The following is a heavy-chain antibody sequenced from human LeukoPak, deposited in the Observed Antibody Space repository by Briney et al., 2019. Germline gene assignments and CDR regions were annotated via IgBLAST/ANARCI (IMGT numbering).Heavy chain of an antibody. D-gene: IGHD4-17*01. CDR3: ARDGDYGDYVHAFDI. Sequence: GASVKVSCKASGYTFTSYGINWVRQAPGQGLEWMGWISAYNGNTNYAQILQGRVTMTTDTSTSTAYMELRSLRSDDTAVYYCARDGDYGDYVHAFDIWGQGTMVTVSS. V-gene: IGHV1-18*01. CDR1: GYTFTSYG. CDR2: ISAYNGNT. J-gene: IGHJ3*02.